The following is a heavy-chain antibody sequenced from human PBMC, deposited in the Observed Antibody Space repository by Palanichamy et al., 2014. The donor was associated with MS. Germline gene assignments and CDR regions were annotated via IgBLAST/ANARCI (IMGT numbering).Heavy chain of an antibody. J-gene: IGHJ4*02. CDR2: VHYAGAT. D-gene: IGHD4-11*01. CDR1: GASISGSHHY. CDR3: ARRGDDYILDY. V-gene: IGHV4-39*01. Sequence: GPGLVKPSETLSLTCTVSGASISGSHHYWGWIRQPPGKGPEWIGSVHYAGATFYNPSLKSRVTTSVDTSKNQFSLKMNSVAAADTAVYFCARRGDDYILDYWGQGTLVTVSS.